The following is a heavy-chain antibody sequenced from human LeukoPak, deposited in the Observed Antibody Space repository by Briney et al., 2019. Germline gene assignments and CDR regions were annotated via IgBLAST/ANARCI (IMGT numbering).Heavy chain of an antibody. CDR3: AKDSLVFQHQLLWFDY. Sequence: GGSLRLSCAASGFTFSSYGMHWVRQAPGKGLEWVAFIRYDGSNKYYADSVKGRFTISRDNSKNTLYLQMNSLRAEDTAVYYCAKDSLVFQHQLLWFDYWGQGTLVTVSS. D-gene: IGHD2-2*01. J-gene: IGHJ4*02. V-gene: IGHV3-30*02. CDR2: IRYDGSNK. CDR1: GFTFSSYG.